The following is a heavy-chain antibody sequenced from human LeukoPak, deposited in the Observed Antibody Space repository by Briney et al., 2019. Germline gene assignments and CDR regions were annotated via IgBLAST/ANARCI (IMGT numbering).Heavy chain of an antibody. D-gene: IGHD2-15*01. CDR1: GGSISSYY. V-gene: IGHV4-59*01. J-gene: IGHJ3*02. Sequence: AETLSLTCTVSGGSISSYYWSWIRQPPGKGLEWIGYIYYSGSTNYNPSLKSRVTISVDTSKNQFSLKLSSVTAADTAVYYCARVLDGGDAFDIWGQGTMVTVSS. CDR2: IYYSGST. CDR3: ARVLDGGDAFDI.